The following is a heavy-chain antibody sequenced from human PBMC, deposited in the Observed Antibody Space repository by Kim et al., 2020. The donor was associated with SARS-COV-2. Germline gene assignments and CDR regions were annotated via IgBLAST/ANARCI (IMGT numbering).Heavy chain of an antibody. CDR2: INTNTGNP. D-gene: IGHD6-13*01. J-gene: IGHJ6*02. Sequence: ASVKVSCKASGYTFTSYAMNWVRQAPGQGLEWMGWINTNTGNPTYAQGFTGRFVFSLDTSVSTAYLQISSLKAEDTAVYYCAKEVAPSAAAGTFDYYYGMDVWGQGTTVTVSS. V-gene: IGHV7-4-1*02. CDR1: GYTFTSYA. CDR3: AKEVAPSAAAGTFDYYYGMDV.